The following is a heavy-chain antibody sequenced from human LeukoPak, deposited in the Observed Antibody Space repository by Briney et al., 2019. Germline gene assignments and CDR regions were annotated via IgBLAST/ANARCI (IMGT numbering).Heavy chain of an antibody. CDR1: GFTFSSYW. CDR3: AREVLKDSLDY. J-gene: IGHJ4*02. V-gene: IGHV3-7*04. D-gene: IGHD1-14*01. Sequence: GGSLRLSRAASGFTFSSYWMSWVRQAPGKGLEWVASIKRDGSAKEYVDSVKGRFTISRDNAKNSLFLQMNSLRAEDTAVYYCAREVLKDSLDYWGQGTLVTVSS. CDR2: IKRDGSAK.